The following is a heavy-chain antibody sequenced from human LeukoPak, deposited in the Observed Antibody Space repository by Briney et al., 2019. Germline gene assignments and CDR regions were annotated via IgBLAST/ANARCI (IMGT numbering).Heavy chain of an antibody. Sequence: EASVKVSCKASGYTFTGYYMHWVRQAPGQGPEWMGWINPNSGGTNYAQKFQGRVTMTRDTSISTAYMELSRLRSDDTAVYYCAREFIVGATTHAFDIWGQGTMVTVSS. CDR1: GYTFTGYY. D-gene: IGHD1-26*01. CDR2: INPNSGGT. V-gene: IGHV1-2*02. J-gene: IGHJ3*02. CDR3: AREFIVGATTHAFDI.